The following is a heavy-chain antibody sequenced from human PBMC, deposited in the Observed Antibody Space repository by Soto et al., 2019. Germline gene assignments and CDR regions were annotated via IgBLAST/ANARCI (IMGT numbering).Heavy chain of an antibody. Sequence: QVQLQESGPGLVKPSGTLSLTCTVSGGSISNFFWNWIRQPPGKGLEWIGDIYYSGSANYSPSLKSRATISEDTSENKLSLKLRSVTAADTAVYYCVRGEYCSGGSCYGEYNWFDLWGQGTLVTVSS. J-gene: IGHJ5*02. V-gene: IGHV4-59*01. D-gene: IGHD2-15*01. CDR1: GGSISNFF. CDR3: VRGEYCSGGSCYGEYNWFDL. CDR2: IYYSGSA.